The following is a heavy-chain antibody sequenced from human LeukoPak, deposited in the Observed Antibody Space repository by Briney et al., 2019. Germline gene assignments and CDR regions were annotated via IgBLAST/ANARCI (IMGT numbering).Heavy chain of an antibody. V-gene: IGHV1-46*01. CDR1: GYSFTSYY. CDR3: ASSYYGNWFDP. Sequence: ASVKVSCKASGYSFTSYYMHWVRQAPGQGLEWMGIINPSGGSTSYAQKFQGRVTITADKSTSTAYMELSSLRSEDTAVYYCASSYYGNWFDPWGQGTLVTVSS. J-gene: IGHJ5*02. CDR2: INPSGGST. D-gene: IGHD4-17*01.